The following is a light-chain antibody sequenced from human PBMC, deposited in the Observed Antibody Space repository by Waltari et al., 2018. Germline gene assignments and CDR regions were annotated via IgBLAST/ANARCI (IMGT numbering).Light chain of an antibody. V-gene: IGKV2-28*01. CDR2: LGS. CDR3: MQALQTPPT. J-gene: IGKJ2*01. CDR1: QSLLHSNVYNY. Sequence: DIVMTQSPLSLPVTPGEPASISCRSSQSLLHSNVYNYLDWYLQKPGQSPQLLIYLGSNRASGVPDRFSGSGSGTDFTLKISRVEAEDVGVYYCMQALQTPPTFGQGTKLEI.